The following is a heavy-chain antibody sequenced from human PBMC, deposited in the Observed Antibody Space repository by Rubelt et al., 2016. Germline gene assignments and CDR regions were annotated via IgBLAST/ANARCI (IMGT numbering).Heavy chain of an antibody. CDR2: INGGNGNT. Sequence: QVQLVQSGAEVKKPGASVKVSCKASGYTFTRYAIHWVRQAPGQRLEWMGWINGGNGNTKYSQKFQGRVTITRDTSASTAYMELSSLRSEDTAVYYCARESLGGIAAHWFDPWGQGTLVTVSS. V-gene: IGHV1-3*01. J-gene: IGHJ5*02. CDR1: GYTFTRYA. CDR3: ARESLGGIAAHWFDP. D-gene: IGHD6-6*01.